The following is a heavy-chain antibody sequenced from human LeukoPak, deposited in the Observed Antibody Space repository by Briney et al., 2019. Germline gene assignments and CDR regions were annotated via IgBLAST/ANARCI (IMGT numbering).Heavy chain of an antibody. V-gene: IGHV4-59*05. CDR3: ARQRGVPYYYDSSGYWFDP. CDR1: GGSISSYY. CDR2: IYYSGST. Sequence: SETLSLTCTVSGGSISSYYWSWIRQPPGKGLEWIGSIYYSGSTYYNPSLKSRVTISVDTSKNQFSLKLSSVTAADTAVYYCARQRGVPYYYDSSGYWFDPWGQGTLVTVSS. J-gene: IGHJ5*02. D-gene: IGHD3-22*01.